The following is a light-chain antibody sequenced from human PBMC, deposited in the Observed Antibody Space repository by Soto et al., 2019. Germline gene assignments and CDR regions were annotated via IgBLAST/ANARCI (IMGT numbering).Light chain of an antibody. Sequence: RMTQSPSSFSASTGDRVTITCRASQGISSYLAWYQQKPGKAPKLLIYAASTLQSGVPSRFSGSGSGTDFTLTISCLQSEDFATYYCQQYYSYPLTFGGGTKVDIK. CDR2: AAS. CDR3: QQYYSYPLT. CDR1: QGISSY. V-gene: IGKV1-8*01. J-gene: IGKJ4*01.